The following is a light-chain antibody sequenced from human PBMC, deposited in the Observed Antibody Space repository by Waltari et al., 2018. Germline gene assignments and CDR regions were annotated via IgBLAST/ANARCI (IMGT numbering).Light chain of an antibody. CDR3: AAWDDSLSGPV. CDR1: SSNIGSNY. Sequence: QSVVTQPPSASGTPGQRVTISCSGSSSNIGSNYVYWFQQLPGTAPKLLIYRHNQRPSWVPDRFSGSKSGTSASLAISGLRSEDEADYCCAAWDDSLSGPVFGGGTKLTVL. J-gene: IGLJ2*01. CDR2: RHN. V-gene: IGLV1-47*01.